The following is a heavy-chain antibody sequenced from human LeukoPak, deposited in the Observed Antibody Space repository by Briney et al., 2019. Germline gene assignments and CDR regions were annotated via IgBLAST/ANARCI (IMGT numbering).Heavy chain of an antibody. V-gene: IGHV3-23*01. D-gene: IGHD4-23*01. J-gene: IGHJ5*02. CDR1: GFIFSDYT. CDR3: AKGSTGGKVDWFDP. Sequence: GGSLGLSCAASGFIFSDYTMMWVRRAPGKGLQWVATFTAYGGTYYAASVKGRFAISRGNSRDTESLYMNSLRVEDTAMYYCAKGSTGGKVDWFDPWGPGTLVTVSS. CDR2: FTAYGGT.